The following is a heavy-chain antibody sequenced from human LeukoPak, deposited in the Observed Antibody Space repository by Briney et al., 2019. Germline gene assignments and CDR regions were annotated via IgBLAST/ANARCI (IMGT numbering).Heavy chain of an antibody. J-gene: IGHJ4*02. D-gene: IGHD1-26*01. Sequence: ASVKVSCKASGGTFSSYAISWVRQAPGRGLEWMGRIIPILGIANYAQKFQGRVTITADKSTSTAYMELSSLRSEDTAVYYCARLKYSGSSLEDYWGQGTLVTVSS. CDR2: IIPILGIA. CDR1: GGTFSSYA. CDR3: ARLKYSGSSLEDY. V-gene: IGHV1-69*04.